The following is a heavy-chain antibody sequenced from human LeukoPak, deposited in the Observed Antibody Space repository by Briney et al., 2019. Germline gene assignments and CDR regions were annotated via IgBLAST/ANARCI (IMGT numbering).Heavy chain of an antibody. V-gene: IGHV3-30*03. J-gene: IGHJ4*02. CDR1: GFTFRSYG. D-gene: IGHD3/OR15-3a*01. CDR3: ARDLNLGTSDSY. Sequence: PGTSLRLSCAASGFTFRSYGIDWVRQAPCKGLEWVAMISFDGTNKHYADSVKGRFTISRDNSKDTLSLEMNTLRPEDTAVYYCARDLNLGTSDSYWGQGTLVTVSS. CDR2: ISFDGTNK.